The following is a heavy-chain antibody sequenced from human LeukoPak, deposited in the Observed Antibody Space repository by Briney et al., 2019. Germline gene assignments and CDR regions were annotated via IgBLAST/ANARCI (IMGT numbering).Heavy chain of an antibody. Sequence: GESLKISCKASGYSFVTYWIAWVRQLPGKGLEWMGIIYPGDSDTRYSPSFQGQVTISADKSISTAYLQWSSLKASDTAMYYCARHSIAAAGDYWGQGTLVTVSS. CDR3: ARHSIAAAGDY. D-gene: IGHD6-13*01. CDR1: GYSFVTYW. CDR2: IYPGDSDT. J-gene: IGHJ4*02. V-gene: IGHV5-51*01.